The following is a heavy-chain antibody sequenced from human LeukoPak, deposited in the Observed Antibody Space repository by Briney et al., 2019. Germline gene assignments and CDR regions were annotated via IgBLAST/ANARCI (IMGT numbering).Heavy chain of an antibody. D-gene: IGHD2-2*01. Sequence: GESLKISCKGSGYSFTSYWISWVRQMPGKGLEWMGRIDPSDSYTNYSPSFQGHVTISADKSISTAYLQWSGLKASDTAMYYCARQGEVGYCSSTSCPLRYWGQGTLVTVSS. J-gene: IGHJ4*02. V-gene: IGHV5-10-1*01. CDR1: GYSFTSYW. CDR3: ARQGEVGYCSSTSCPLRY. CDR2: IDPSDSYT.